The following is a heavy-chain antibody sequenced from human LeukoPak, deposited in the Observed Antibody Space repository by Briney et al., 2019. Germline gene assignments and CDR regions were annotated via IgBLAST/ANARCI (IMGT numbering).Heavy chain of an antibody. V-gene: IGHV3-11*05. J-gene: IGHJ5*02. CDR2: ISSSSSYT. CDR3: ARDTTGGNCSLCRWFDP. CDR1: GFTFSDYY. D-gene: IGHD4-23*01. Sequence: PGGSLRLSCAASGFTFSDYYMSWIRQAPGKGLEWVSYISSSSSYTNYADSVKGRFTISRDNAKNSLYLQMNSLRAEDTAVYYCARDTTGGNCSLCRWFDPWGQGTLVTVSS.